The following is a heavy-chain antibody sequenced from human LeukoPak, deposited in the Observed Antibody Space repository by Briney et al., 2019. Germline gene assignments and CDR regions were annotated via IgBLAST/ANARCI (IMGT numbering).Heavy chain of an antibody. V-gene: IGHV3-21*01. CDR1: GFTFSSYS. CDR2: ISSSSYI. J-gene: IGHJ6*02. D-gene: IGHD3-10*01. Sequence: GGSLRLSCAASGFTFSSYSMNWVRQAPGKGLEWVSSISSSSYIYYADSVKGRFTISRDNAKNSLYLQMNSLRAEDTAVYYCARDPGFHRFGELFDYYYGMDVWGQGTTVTVSS. CDR3: ARDPGFHRFGELFDYYYGMDV.